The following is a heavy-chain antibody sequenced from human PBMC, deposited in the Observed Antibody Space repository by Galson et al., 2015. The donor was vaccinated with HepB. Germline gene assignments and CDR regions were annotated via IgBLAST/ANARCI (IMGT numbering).Heavy chain of an antibody. CDR2: ISSRGPI. V-gene: IGHV3-48*04. J-gene: IGHJ6*02. D-gene: IGHD4-17*01. Sequence: SLRLSCAASGFTLSSYSMNWVRQAPGKGLEWVSYISSRGPIYYADSVKGRFTISRDNAKNSLYLQMNSLRAEDTAVYYCARDLGDYGDDYYGMDVWGQGTTVTVSS. CDR1: GFTLSSYS. CDR3: ARDLGDYGDDYYGMDV.